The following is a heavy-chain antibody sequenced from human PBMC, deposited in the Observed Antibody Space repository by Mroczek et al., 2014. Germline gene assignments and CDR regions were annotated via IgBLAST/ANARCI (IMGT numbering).Heavy chain of an antibody. CDR3: ASFVGESGGATFDY. D-gene: IGHD3-16*01. Sequence: QVQLVESGGGVVQPGRSLRLSCAASGFTFSSYAMHWVRQAPGKGLEWVAVISYDGSNKYYADSVKGRFTISRDNSKNTLYLQMNSLRAEDTAVYYCASFVGESGGATFDYVGPGNPGHRLL. CDR2: ISYDGSNK. J-gene: IGHJ4*02. V-gene: IGHV3-30-3*01. CDR1: GFTFSSYA.